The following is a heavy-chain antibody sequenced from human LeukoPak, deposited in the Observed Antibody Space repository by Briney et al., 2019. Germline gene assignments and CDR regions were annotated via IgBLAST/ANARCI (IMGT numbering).Heavy chain of an antibody. CDR3: ARAVGATSGHFDY. Sequence: GGSLRLSRAASGFTFSSYGMHWVRQAPGKGLEWVAVISYDGSNKYYADSVKGRFTISRDNSKNTLYLQMNSLRSEDTAVYYCARAVGATSGHFDYWGQGTLVTVSS. CDR2: ISYDGSNK. D-gene: IGHD1-26*01. J-gene: IGHJ4*02. CDR1: GFTFSSYG. V-gene: IGHV3-30*03.